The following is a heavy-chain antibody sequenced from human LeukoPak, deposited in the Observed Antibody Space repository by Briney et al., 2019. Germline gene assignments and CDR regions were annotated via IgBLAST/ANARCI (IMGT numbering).Heavy chain of an antibody. CDR2: VHHTGRA. J-gene: IGHJ5*02. V-gene: IGHV4-39*07. Sequence: KPSETLSLTCTVSGDSISGSNYHWGWIRQPPGKGLEWLGTVHHTGRAFYNPSLRGRTTVSVDTSKNEFSLELTSVTAADTAVYYCAREPDAWGQGILVIVSS. CDR1: GDSISGSNYH. CDR3: AREPDA.